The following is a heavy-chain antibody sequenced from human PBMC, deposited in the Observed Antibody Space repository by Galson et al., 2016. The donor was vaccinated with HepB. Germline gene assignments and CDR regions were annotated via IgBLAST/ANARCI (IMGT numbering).Heavy chain of an antibody. V-gene: IGHV3-64D*06. D-gene: IGHD6-6*01. CDR1: GFTFSSHG. J-gene: IGHJ4*02. CDR2: ISPSGDST. Sequence: SLRLSCAASGFTFSSHGFHWVRLAPGKRLEYLSAISPSGDSTYYADSVKGRFTISRDNSKNTLYFQMSSLRVGDTAVYYCTMRSSSRTGFDCWGQGTLVTVSS. CDR3: TMRSSSRTGFDC.